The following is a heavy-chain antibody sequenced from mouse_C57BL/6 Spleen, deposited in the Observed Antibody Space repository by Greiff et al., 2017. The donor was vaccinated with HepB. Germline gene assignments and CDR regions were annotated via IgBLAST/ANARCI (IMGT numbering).Heavy chain of an antibody. J-gene: IGHJ3*01. D-gene: IGHD1-1*01. CDR1: GYTFTDYN. V-gene: IGHV1-18*01. CDR2: INPNNGCT. CDR3: ARDYGSSELLFAY. Sequence: VQLQQSGPELVKPGASVKIPCKASGYTFTDYNMDWVKQSHGKSLEWIGDINPNNGCTIYNQKFKGKATLTVDKSSSTAYMELRSLTSEDTAVYYCARDYGSSELLFAYWGQGTLVTVSA.